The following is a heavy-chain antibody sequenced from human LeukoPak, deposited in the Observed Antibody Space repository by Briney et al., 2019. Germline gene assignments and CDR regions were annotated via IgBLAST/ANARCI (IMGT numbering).Heavy chain of an antibody. CDR2: IGDRGGPI. Sequence: GGSLRLSWVASEXTFSNYAMNWVRQAPGKGQEWVSNIGDRGGPIHYADSVKGRFTISRDNAKNSLYLQMSSLRAEDTAVYYCARRVPYYGMDVWGQGTTVTVSS. CDR3: ARRVPYYGMDV. J-gene: IGHJ6*02. CDR1: EXTFSNYA. D-gene: IGHD2-21*01. V-gene: IGHV3-48*03.